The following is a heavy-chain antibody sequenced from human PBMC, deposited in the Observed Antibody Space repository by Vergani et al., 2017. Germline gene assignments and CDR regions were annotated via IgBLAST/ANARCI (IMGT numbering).Heavy chain of an antibody. CDR2: IYYSGST. D-gene: IGHD6-19*01. CDR3: ARAPIAVAGTGFDY. Sequence: QVQLQQWGAGLLKPSETLSLTCAVYGGSFSGYYWSWIRQPPGKGLEWIGYIYYSGSTNYNPSLKSRVTISVDTSKNQFSLKLSSVTAADTAVYYCARAPIAVAGTGFDYWGQGTLVTVSS. V-gene: IGHV4-34*01. J-gene: IGHJ4*02. CDR1: GGSFSGYY.